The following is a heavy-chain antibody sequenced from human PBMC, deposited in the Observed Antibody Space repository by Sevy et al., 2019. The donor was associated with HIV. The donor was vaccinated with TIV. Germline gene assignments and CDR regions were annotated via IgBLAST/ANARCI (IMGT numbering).Heavy chain of an antibody. V-gene: IGHV3-64*01. Sequence: GGSLRLSCAASGFTFSSHTMLWVRQAPGKGLEYVSAISPNGGRTYSANSVKGRFTISRDNSNDMLYLKMDSLRTEDMDVYYCARVAFRELLPNGLDSWGQGTLVTVSS. CDR1: GFTFSSHT. D-gene: IGHD1-7*01. CDR2: ISPNGGRT. CDR3: ARVAFRELLPNGLDS. J-gene: IGHJ4*02.